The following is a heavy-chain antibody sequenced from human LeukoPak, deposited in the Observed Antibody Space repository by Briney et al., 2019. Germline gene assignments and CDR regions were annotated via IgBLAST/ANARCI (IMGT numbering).Heavy chain of an antibody. V-gene: IGHV3-30*18. Sequence: GSLRLSCVASGFTFSSYGMHWVRQAPGKGLEWVAVISNDGSNKHYADSVKGRFTISRDNSKNTLYLQMNSLRAEDTAVYYCAKENYYESSGYVDYWGQGTLVTVSS. CDR3: AKENYYESSGYVDY. J-gene: IGHJ4*02. D-gene: IGHD3-22*01. CDR1: GFTFSSYG. CDR2: ISNDGSNK.